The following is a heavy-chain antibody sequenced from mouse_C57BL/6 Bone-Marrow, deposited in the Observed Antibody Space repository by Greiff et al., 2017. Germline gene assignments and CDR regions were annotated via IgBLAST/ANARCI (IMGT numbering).Heavy chain of an antibody. D-gene: IGHD2-4*01. J-gene: IGHJ4*01. CDR2: INPNNGGT. V-gene: IGHV1-26*01. CDR1: GYTFTDYY. Sequence: EVPLQQSGPELVKPGASVKISCTASGYTFTDYYMNWVKQSHGKSLEWIGDINPNNGGTSYNQKFTGKATLTVDKSTSTAYRERRSLTSEVSAVYYWARDYDGDYYAMDYWGQGTSVTVSS. CDR3: ARDYDGDYYAMDY.